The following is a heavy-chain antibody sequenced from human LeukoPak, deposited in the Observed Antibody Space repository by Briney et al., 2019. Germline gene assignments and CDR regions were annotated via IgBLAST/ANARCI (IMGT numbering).Heavy chain of an antibody. V-gene: IGHV3-9*01. J-gene: IGHJ4*02. CDR2: ISWNSGSI. CDR1: GFTFDDYA. CDR3: AKGGYSSGWYGDYFDY. D-gene: IGHD6-19*01. Sequence: PGGSLRLSCAASGFTFDDYAMHWVRQAPGKGLEWVSGISWNSGSIGYADSVRGRFTISRDNAKNSLYLQMSSLRAEDTALYYCAKGGYSSGWYGDYFDYWGQGTLVTVSS.